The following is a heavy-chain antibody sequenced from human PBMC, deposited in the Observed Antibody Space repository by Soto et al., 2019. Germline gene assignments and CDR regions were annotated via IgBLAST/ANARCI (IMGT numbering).Heavy chain of an antibody. Sequence: GESLKISCKGPGYTFTNYWIGWVRQMPGKGPEWMGIIYPGDSDTKYNPSFQGQVTISADKSITTTYLQWSSLKASDTAIYYCAASIFYYGMDVWGQGTTVTV. CDR1: GYTFTNYW. CDR3: AASIFYYGMDV. V-gene: IGHV5-51*01. CDR2: IYPGDSDT. J-gene: IGHJ6*02.